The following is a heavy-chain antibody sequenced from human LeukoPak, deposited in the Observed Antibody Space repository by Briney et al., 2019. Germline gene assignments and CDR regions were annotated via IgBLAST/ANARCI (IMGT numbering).Heavy chain of an antibody. V-gene: IGHV1-18*01. CDR3: ARPSLYYDSSGYPEYYFDY. J-gene: IGHJ4*02. CDR1: GYTFTSYG. Sequence: ASVKVSCKASGYTFTSYGISWVRQAPGQGLEWMGWISAYNGNTNYAQKLQGRVTMTTDTSTSTAYMEPRSLRSDDTAVYYCARPSLYYDSSGYPEYYFDYWGQGTLVTVSS. D-gene: IGHD3-22*01. CDR2: ISAYNGNT.